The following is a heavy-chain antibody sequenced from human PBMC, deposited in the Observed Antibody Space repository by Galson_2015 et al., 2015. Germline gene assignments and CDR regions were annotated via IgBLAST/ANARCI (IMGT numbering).Heavy chain of an antibody. CDR2: IRSKAYGGTT. J-gene: IGHJ4*02. D-gene: IGHD3-22*01. CDR3: TRDDISGRYYDSSGYYFSGY. Sequence: SLRLSCAASGFTFGDYAMSWFRQAPGKGLEWVGFIRSKAYGGTTEYAASVKGRFTISRDDSKSIAYLQMNSLKTEDTAVYYCTRDDISGRYYDSSGYYFSGYWGQGTLVTVSS. V-gene: IGHV3-49*03. CDR1: GFTFGDYA.